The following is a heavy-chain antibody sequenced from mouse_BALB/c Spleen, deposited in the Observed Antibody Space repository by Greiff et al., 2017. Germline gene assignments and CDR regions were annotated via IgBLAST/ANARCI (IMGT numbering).Heavy chain of an antibody. CDR3: ARVYYGNFDY. Sequence: ESGPGLVKPSQSLSLTCSVTGYSITSGYYWNWIRQFPGNKLEWMGYISYDGSNNYNPSLKNRISITRDTSKNQFFLKLNSVTTEDTATYDCARVYYGNFDYWGQGTTLTVSS. V-gene: IGHV3-6*02. J-gene: IGHJ2*01. D-gene: IGHD2-1*01. CDR2: ISYDGSN. CDR1: GYSITSGYY.